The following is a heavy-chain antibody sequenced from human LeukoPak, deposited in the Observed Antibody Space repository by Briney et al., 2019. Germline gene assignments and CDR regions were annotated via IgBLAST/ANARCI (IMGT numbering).Heavy chain of an antibody. CDR1: GYTFTPYY. V-gene: IGHV1-2*06. J-gene: IGHJ5*02. Sequence: ASVKVSYKASGYTFTPYYIQWLPQAPRLGVEGMGRINLKNGDTNYAQKFQDRVTMTRDTDMSAAYIEISKLTYDDTAVYYCGRGIQSFDPWGQGTLVTVSS. CDR3: GRGIQSFDP. CDR2: INLKNGDT.